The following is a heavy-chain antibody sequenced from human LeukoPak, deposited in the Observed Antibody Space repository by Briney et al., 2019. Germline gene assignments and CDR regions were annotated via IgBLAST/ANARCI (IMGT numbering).Heavy chain of an antibody. CDR1: GFTFSTYA. CDR3: ARGAQIVVAPAAQARPGPSGVDH. Sequence: PGGSLRLSCAGSGFTFSTYAMTWVRQAPGKGLERVSGISGPGGSTYYADSVKGRFTISRDNAKNSLSLQMNSLRAEDTGVYYCARGAQIVVAPAAQARPGPSGVDHWGQGTLVTVSS. CDR2: ISGPGGST. D-gene: IGHD2-2*01. V-gene: IGHV3-23*01. J-gene: IGHJ4*02.